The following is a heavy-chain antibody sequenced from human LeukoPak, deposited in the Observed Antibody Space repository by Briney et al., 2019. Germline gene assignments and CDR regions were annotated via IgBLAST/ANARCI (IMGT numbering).Heavy chain of an antibody. CDR1: GFTFSSYW. V-gene: IGHV3-15*01. Sequence: GGCLRLSCAASGFTFSSYWMSWVRQAPGKGLEWVGRIKSKTDGGTTDYAAPVKGRFTISRDDSKNTLYLQMNSLKTEDTTVYYCTTEGDYSSGSPDYWGQGTLVTVSS. CDR3: TTEGDYSSGSPDY. D-gene: IGHD6-19*01. J-gene: IGHJ4*02. CDR2: IKSKTDGGTT.